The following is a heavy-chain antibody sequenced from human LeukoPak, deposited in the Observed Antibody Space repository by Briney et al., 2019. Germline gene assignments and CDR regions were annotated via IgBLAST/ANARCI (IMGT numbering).Heavy chain of an antibody. CDR2: ISGSGGST. CDR1: GFTFSSYA. Sequence: GGSLRLSCAASGFTFSSYAMSWVRQAPGKGLEWVSAISGSGGSTYYADSVKGRFTISRDNSKNTLYLQMNSLRAEDTAVYYCAKGKYYYDSSGYLYYFDYWGQGTLVTVSS. D-gene: IGHD3-22*01. V-gene: IGHV3-23*01. J-gene: IGHJ4*02. CDR3: AKGKYYYDSSGYLYYFDY.